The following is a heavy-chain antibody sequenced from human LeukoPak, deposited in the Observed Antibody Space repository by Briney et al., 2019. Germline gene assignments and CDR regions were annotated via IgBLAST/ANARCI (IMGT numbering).Heavy chain of an antibody. Sequence: SETLSLTCAVYGGSFSGYYWSWIRQPPGKGLEWIEEINHSGSTNYNPSLKSRVTISVDTSKNQFSLKLSSVTAADTAVYYCARRASTVTRQYYYFDYWGQGTLVTVSS. D-gene: IGHD4-17*01. V-gene: IGHV4-34*01. CDR2: INHSGST. CDR1: GGSFSGYY. J-gene: IGHJ4*02. CDR3: ARRASTVTRQYYYFDY.